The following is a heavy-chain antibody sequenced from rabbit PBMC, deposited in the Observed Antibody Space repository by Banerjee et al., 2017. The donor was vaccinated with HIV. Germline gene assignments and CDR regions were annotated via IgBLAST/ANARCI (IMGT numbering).Heavy chain of an antibody. J-gene: IGHJ4*01. CDR2: IDAGSTGKT. CDR3: ATDARYASTTGYVL. D-gene: IGHD1-1*01. CDR1: GFSFSSGYY. Sequence: QEQLVESGGGLVQPEGSLTLTCTASGFSFSSGYYMCWVRQAPGKGLEWIACIDAGSTGKTFSASWAKGRFTISKASSTTVTLQMTSLTAADTATYFCATDARYASTTGYVLWGPGTLVTVS. V-gene: IGHV1S45*01.